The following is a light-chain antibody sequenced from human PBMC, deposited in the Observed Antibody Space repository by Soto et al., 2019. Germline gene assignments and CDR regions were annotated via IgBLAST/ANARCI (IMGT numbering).Light chain of an antibody. CDR1: QSISSY. Sequence: DIQMTQSPSSLSASVGDRVTITCRASQSISSYLNWYQQKPGKAPKLLIYAASSLQSGVPSRFSSSGSGTDFTRNISSLQPEDFATYDCQQSYSTLTFGPGTKVDIQ. CDR2: AAS. J-gene: IGKJ3*01. CDR3: QQSYSTLT. V-gene: IGKV1-39*01.